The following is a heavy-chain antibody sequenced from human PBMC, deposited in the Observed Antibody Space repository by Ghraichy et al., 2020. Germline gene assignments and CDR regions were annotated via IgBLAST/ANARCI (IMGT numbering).Heavy chain of an antibody. Sequence: SETLSLTCTVSGCTICTLYWSWLRQPPGKGLEWIGHIFYTGSTNYNPSLKSRLNISVDTSRNQFSLNLKSVTAADTAVCYCARSRYGSGATCYEDFHFFAPWGQGTLFTVAA. CDR2: IFYTGST. D-gene: IGHD2-15*01. CDR1: GCTICTLY. V-gene: IGHV4-59*01. CDR3: ARSRYGSGATCYEDFHFFAP. J-gene: IGHJ5*02.